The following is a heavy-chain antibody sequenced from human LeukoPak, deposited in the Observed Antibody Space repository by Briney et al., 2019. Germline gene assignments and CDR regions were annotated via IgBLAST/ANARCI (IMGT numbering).Heavy chain of an antibody. CDR3: GRGHWGLDY. J-gene: IGHJ4*02. Sequence: GGSLRLSCEASGFTFHDSYMTWIRQAPGKGLEWVSFISNSGDSIYYADSVKGRFITSRDNAKSSLYLQMNSLRAEDTALYYCGRGHWGLDYWGQGALVTVSS. D-gene: IGHD7-27*01. CDR2: ISNSGDSI. CDR1: GFTFHDSY. V-gene: IGHV3-11*04.